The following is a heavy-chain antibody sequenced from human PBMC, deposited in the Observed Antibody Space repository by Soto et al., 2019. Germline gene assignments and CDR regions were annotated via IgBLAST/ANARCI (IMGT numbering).Heavy chain of an antibody. D-gene: IGHD3-3*01. CDR2: IYYSGST. V-gene: IGHV4-30-4*01. Sequence: SETLSLTCTVSGGSISSGDYYWSWIRQPPGKGLEWIGYIYYSGSTYYNPSLKSRVTISVDTSKNQFSLKLSSVTAADTAVYYCARGDYDLWSGYNYYYYGMDVWGQGTTVTVSS. CDR1: GGSISSGDYY. J-gene: IGHJ6*02. CDR3: ARGDYDLWSGYNYYYYGMDV.